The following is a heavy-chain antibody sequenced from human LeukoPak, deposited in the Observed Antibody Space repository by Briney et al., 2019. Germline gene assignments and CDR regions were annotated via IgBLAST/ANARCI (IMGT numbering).Heavy chain of an antibody. CDR3: AELGITMIGGV. CDR1: GFIFNNYA. Sequence: PGGSLRLSCAASGFIFNNYAMHWVRQAPGKGLEWVALISSDGSKKDYADSVKGRFTISRDNAKNSLYLQMNSLRAEDTAVYYCAELGITMIGGVWGKGTTVTISS. D-gene: IGHD3-10*02. V-gene: IGHV3-30*04. CDR2: ISSDGSKK. J-gene: IGHJ6*04.